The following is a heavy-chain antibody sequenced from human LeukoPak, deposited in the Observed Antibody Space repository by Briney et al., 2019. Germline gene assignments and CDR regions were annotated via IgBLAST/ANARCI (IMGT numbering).Heavy chain of an antibody. CDR1: GFTFSNYE. D-gene: IGHD5-24*01. CDR2: ISSSGSDI. Sequence: GGSLRLSCAASGFTFSNYEMHWVRQAPGKGLEWVSYISSSGSDIYYADSVKGRFTISRDNAKNSLYLHMNSLRAEDTAVYYCAKDIPEMATISSPTVGDYWGQGTLVTVSS. CDR3: AKDIPEMATISSPTVGDY. V-gene: IGHV3-48*03. J-gene: IGHJ4*02.